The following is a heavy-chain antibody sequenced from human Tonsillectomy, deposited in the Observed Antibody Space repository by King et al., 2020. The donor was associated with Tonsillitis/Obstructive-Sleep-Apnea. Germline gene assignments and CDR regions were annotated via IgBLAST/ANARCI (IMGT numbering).Heavy chain of an antibody. CDR3: AKTPEGQHPV. V-gene: IGHV3-30*18. D-gene: IGHD6-13*01. CDR1: GFTFSSYG. Sequence: VQLVESGGGVVQPGRSLRLSCAASGFTFSSYGIYWVRQAPGKGLEWVAFISYDGSNKYYADSVMGRFTISRDNSKTTLYLQMNSLRAEDTAVYYCAKTPEGQHPVWGQGTLVTVSS. CDR2: ISYDGSNK. J-gene: IGHJ4*02.